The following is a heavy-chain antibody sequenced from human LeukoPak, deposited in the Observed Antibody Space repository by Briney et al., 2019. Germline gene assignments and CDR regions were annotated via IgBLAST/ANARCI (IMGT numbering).Heavy chain of an antibody. V-gene: IGHV3-30*03. D-gene: IGHD3-3*01. Sequence: GGSLRLSCAASGFTFSSYSMNWVRQAPGKGLEWVAIISNDGGRKYYAHSVEGRFTISRDNSKNTLYLQMDSLRAEDTAVYYCARDRAWNYFDYWGQGTLVTVSS. CDR1: GFTFSSYS. CDR3: ARDRAWNYFDY. J-gene: IGHJ4*02. CDR2: ISNDGGRK.